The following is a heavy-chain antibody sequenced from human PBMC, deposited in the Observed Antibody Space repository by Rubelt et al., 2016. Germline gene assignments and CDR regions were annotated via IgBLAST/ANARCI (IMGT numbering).Heavy chain of an antibody. V-gene: IGHV1-2*06. Sequence: TFTDYYIQWVRQAPGQGLEWMGRIIPNSGGTNYAQKFQGRVTMTRDTSITTAYMELSSLRSDDTALYYCARDPDYTNYWFEPWGQGTLVTVSS. CDR1: TFTDYY. CDR3: ARDPDYTNYWFEP. J-gene: IGHJ5*02. D-gene: IGHD4-11*01. CDR2: IIPNSGGT.